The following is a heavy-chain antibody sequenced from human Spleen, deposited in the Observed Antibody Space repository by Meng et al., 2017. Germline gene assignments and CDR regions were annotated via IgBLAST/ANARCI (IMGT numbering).Heavy chain of an antibody. CDR3: ARDQSIAVAAPGEGDDAFDI. V-gene: IGHV3-66*02. CDR2: IYSGGST. D-gene: IGHD6-19*01. Sequence: ETLSLTCAASGFTVSSNEMSWVRQAPGKGLEWVSVIYSGGSTYYADSVKGRFTISRDNSKNTLYLQMNSLRAEDTAVYYCARDQSIAVAAPGEGDDAFDIWGQGTMVTVSS. J-gene: IGHJ3*02. CDR1: GFTVSSNE.